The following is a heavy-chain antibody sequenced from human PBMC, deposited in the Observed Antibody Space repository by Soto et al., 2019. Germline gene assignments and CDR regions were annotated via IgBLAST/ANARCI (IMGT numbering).Heavy chain of an antibody. CDR1: RFTFSTYE. Sequence: GVSLRLSCAASRFTFSTYEMNWVRQAPGKGLEWVSYISSSGNTVYYADSVKGRFTISRDNTRNSLYLQMNSLRDEDTALYYCVRYCSTTLCNGVATRTFDYWGQGTLVTVSS. J-gene: IGHJ4*02. CDR3: VRYCSTTLCNGVATRTFDY. V-gene: IGHV3-48*03. CDR2: ISSSGNTV. D-gene: IGHD2-2*01.